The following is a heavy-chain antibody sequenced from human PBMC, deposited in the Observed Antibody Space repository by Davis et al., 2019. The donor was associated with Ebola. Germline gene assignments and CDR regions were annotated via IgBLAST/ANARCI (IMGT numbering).Heavy chain of an antibody. Sequence: GGSLRLSCAASGFTFSSYGMHWVRQAPGKGLEWVAVISYDGSNKYYADSVKGRFTISRDNLKNTLYLQMTSLRAEDTAVYYCATDKGYIDGWTRTYGMDVWGKGTTVIVSS. CDR3: ATDKGYIDGWTRTYGMDV. CDR2: ISYDGSNK. D-gene: IGHD6-13*01. V-gene: IGHV3-30*03. J-gene: IGHJ6*04. CDR1: GFTFSSYG.